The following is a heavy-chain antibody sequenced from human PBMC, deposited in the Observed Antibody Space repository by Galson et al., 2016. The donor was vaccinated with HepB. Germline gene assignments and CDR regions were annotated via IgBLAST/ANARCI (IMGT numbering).Heavy chain of an antibody. CDR1: GFAFSGSA. Sequence: SLRLSCAASGFAFSGSAMHWVRQAPGKGLEWVAAISYHGSDHYYADSVKGRVTISRDNSNNTLYLQMTSLSPEDTAVYYCARDKSFYYYGMDVWGQGATVTVSS. CDR2: ISYHGSDH. V-gene: IGHV3-30-3*01. J-gene: IGHJ6*02. CDR3: ARDKSFYYYGMDV.